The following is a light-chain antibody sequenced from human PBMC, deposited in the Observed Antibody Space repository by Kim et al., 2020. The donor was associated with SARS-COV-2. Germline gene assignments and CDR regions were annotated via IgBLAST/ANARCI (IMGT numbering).Light chain of an antibody. CDR2: LGS. J-gene: IGKJ2*02. CDR3: MQALQTPST. CDR1: QSLLHSNGYNY. V-gene: IGKV2-28*01. Sequence: DIVMTQSPLSLPVTPGEPASISCRSSQSLLHSNGYNYLDWYLQKPGQSPQLLNYLGSNRASGVPDRFSGSGSGTDFTLKISRVEAEDVGVYYCMQALQTPSTFGQGTKLEI.